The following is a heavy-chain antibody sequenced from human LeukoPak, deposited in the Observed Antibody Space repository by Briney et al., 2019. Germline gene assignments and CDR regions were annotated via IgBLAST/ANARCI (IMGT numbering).Heavy chain of an antibody. Sequence: SETLSLTCAVYGGSFSGYYWSWIRQPPGKGLEWIGEINHSGSTNYNPSLKSRVTIPVDTSKNQFSLKLSSVTAADTAVYYCASQGLRTFDYWGPGTLVTVSS. J-gene: IGHJ4*02. CDR1: GGSFSGYY. CDR3: ASQGLRTFDY. V-gene: IGHV4-34*01. CDR2: INHSGST.